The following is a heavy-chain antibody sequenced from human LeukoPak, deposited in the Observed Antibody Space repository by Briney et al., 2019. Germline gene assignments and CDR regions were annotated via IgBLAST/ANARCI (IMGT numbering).Heavy chain of an antibody. CDR2: IHPNNGVT. D-gene: IGHD3-10*01. CDR3: ACPQRGPGGYYTDF. Sequence: ASVKVSCKASGYTFTGYHIHWVRQAPGQGLEWVGWIHPNNGVTLCAQKFQGRITMTRDTSINTVYMELSSLTSDGTAIYYCACPQRGPGGYYTDFWGQGTLVAVSS. V-gene: IGHV1-2*02. J-gene: IGHJ4*02. CDR1: GYTFTGYH.